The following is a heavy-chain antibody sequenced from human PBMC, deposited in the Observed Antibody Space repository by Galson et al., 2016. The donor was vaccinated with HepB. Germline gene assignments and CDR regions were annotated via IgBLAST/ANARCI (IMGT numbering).Heavy chain of an antibody. D-gene: IGHD1-26*01. CDR1: GGSIIRSY. J-gene: IGHJ3*02. V-gene: IGHV4-59*01. CDR3: ASGTYSHAFTI. Sequence: SETLSLTCTVSGGSIIRSYWRLLRHPPGKVLDYIGSIYYAGSTTYNPSLRRRVTISLDTSKNHFSLKLSSVTAADTAVYYCASGTYSHAFTIWGQGTMVTVSS. CDR2: IYYAGST.